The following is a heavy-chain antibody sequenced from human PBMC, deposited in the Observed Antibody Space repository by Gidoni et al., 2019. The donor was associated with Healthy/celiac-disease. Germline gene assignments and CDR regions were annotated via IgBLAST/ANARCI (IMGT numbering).Heavy chain of an antibody. J-gene: IGHJ4*02. D-gene: IGHD3-3*01. CDR1: GGSFSGYY. CDR2: INQCGST. CDR3: ARVQRSGYYRTPYFDY. V-gene: IGHV4-34*01. Sequence: QAQLQQWGAGLLKLSETLSLTCAVYGGSFSGYYWSWIRQPPGKGLEWFGEINQCGSTNYNPSLKSRVTISVDTSKNQFSLKLSSVTAADTAVYYCARVQRSGYYRTPYFDYWGQGTLVTVSS.